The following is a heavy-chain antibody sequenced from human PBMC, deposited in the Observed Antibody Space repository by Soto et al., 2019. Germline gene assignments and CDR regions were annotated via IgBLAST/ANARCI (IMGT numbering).Heavy chain of an antibody. D-gene: IGHD3-9*01. CDR3: AKATYYDILTGPYPI. J-gene: IGHJ3*02. CDR1: GFTFSSYA. V-gene: IGHV3-30-3*01. Sequence: PGGSLRLSCAASGFTFSSYAMHWVRQAPGKGLEWVAVISYDGSNKYYADSVKGRFTISRDNSKNTLYLQMNSLRAEDTAVYYCAKATYYDILTGPYPIWGQGTMVTVSS. CDR2: ISYDGSNK.